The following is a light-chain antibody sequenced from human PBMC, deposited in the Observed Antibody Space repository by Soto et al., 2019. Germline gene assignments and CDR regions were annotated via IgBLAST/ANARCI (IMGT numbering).Light chain of an antibody. CDR2: TAS. CDR3: QQSYSAPRT. CDR1: QSISSY. V-gene: IGKV1-39*01. Sequence: DIQMTQSPSSLSASLGDRVTISCRASQSISSYLNWYQQKPGQAPSLLIYTASSLQSGVPPRFSGSGSGTHFTLIISSLQPEDFATYYCQQSYSAPRTFGQGTKVEIK. J-gene: IGKJ1*01.